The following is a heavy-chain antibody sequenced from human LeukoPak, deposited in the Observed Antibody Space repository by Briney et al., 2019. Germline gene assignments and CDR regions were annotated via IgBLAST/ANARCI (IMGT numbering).Heavy chain of an antibody. CDR1: GDSVSSNSAA. CDR3: ARGKSLEPITIFGVVLPNYYYYMDV. V-gene: IGHV6-1*01. D-gene: IGHD3-3*01. CDR2: TYYRAKWYN. J-gene: IGHJ6*03. Sequence: SQTLSLTCAISGDSVSSNSAAWNWIRQSPSRGLEWLGRTYYRAKWYNDYAVSVKSRITINPDTSKNQFSLQLNSVTPEDTAVYYCARGKSLEPITIFGVVLPNYYYYMDVWGKGTTVTVSS.